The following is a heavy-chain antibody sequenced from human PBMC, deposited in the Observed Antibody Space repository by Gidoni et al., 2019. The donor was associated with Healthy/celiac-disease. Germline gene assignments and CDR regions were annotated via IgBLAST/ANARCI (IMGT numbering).Heavy chain of an antibody. CDR3: ARGGEGFWSGYYPYYYYYGMDV. D-gene: IGHD3-3*01. CDR1: GYTFTSYD. CDR2: MNPNSGNT. Sequence: QVQLVQSGAEVQKPGASVKVSCKASGYTFTSYDINWVRQATGQGLEWMGWMNPNSGNTGYAQKFQGRVTMTRNTSISTAYMELSSLRSEDTAVYYCARGGEGFWSGYYPYYYYYGMDVWGQGTTVTVSS. V-gene: IGHV1-8*01. J-gene: IGHJ6*02.